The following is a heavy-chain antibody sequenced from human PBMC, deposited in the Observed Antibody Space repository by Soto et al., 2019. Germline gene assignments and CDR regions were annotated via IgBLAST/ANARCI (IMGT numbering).Heavy chain of an antibody. Sequence: VQLVQSGAEVRKPGASVKVSCKATGYTSSNYGFIWVRQAPGQGLEWMGWISGYNGDTNYAQSLHGRLTMITDTATGTVYMDLKNLRSDDTAVYYCARAEAYSSSWYAMDVWGQGTTVIVSS. CDR2: ISGYNGDT. V-gene: IGHV1-18*01. CDR1: GYTSSNYG. CDR3: ARAEAYSSSWYAMDV. D-gene: IGHD6-13*01. J-gene: IGHJ6*02.